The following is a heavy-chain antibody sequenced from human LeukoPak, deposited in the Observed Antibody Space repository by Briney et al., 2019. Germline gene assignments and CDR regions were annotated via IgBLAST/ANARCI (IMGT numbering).Heavy chain of an antibody. Sequence: GGSLRLFCAASGLTFSSYSMNWVRQAPGKGLEWVSYISSSSSTIYYADSVKGRFTISRDNAKNSLYLQMNSLRAEDTAVYYCARGRYYMDVWGKGTTVTVSS. CDR1: GLTFSSYS. CDR2: ISSSSSTI. V-gene: IGHV3-48*01. CDR3: ARGRYYMDV. J-gene: IGHJ6*03.